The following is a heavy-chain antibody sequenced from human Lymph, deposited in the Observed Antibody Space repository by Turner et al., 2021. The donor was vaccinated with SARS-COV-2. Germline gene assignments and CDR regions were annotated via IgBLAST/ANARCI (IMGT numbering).Heavy chain of an antibody. CDR1: GFTFSSYA. D-gene: IGHD6-19*01. V-gene: IGHV3-23*01. CDR3: AKDRFTLSSGWEDY. J-gene: IGHJ4*02. CDR2: ISGSGGTT. Sequence: EVQLLESGGGLVQPGGSLRLSCAASGFTFSSYAMSWDRQAPGKGLEWVSGISGSGGTTHYADSVKGRFTISRDNSKNTLYLQMNSLRAEDTAVYYCAKDRFTLSSGWEDYWGQGTLVTVSS.